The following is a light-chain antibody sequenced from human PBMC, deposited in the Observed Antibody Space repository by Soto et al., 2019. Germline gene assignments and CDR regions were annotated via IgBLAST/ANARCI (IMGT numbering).Light chain of an antibody. CDR3: CSYTGNKVFV. CDR2: DVS. CDR1: TIGAHSF. V-gene: IGLV2-11*01. Sequence: QSVLTQPRSLSGSPGQSVTISCTGPTIGAHSFVSWYQDRPDKVPKLLIYDVSQRPSGIPDRFSGSRSANTASLTISGLQADDAADYYCCSYTGNKVFVFRTGTTVTVL. J-gene: IGLJ1*01.